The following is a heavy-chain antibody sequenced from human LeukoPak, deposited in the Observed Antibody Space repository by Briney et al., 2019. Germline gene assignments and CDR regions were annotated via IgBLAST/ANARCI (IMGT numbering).Heavy chain of an antibody. CDR1: GGSISSGDFY. CDR2: IYYSGST. Sequence: SETLSLTCTVSGGSISSGDFYWSWIRQHPGKGLEWIGYIYYSGSTYYNPSLKSRVTISVDTSKNQFSLKLSSVTAADTAVYYCARDERKRDGSGSSYYYYYYYGMDVWGQGTTVTVSS. CDR3: ARDERKRDGSGSSYYYYYYYGMDV. D-gene: IGHD3-10*01. V-gene: IGHV4-31*03. J-gene: IGHJ6*02.